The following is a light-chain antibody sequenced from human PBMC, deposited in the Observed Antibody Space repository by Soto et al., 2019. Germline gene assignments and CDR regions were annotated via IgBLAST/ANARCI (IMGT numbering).Light chain of an antibody. V-gene: IGLV2-14*01. CDR1: SSDVGGYNY. CDR2: DVS. J-gene: IGLJ1*01. CDR3: SSYIISSTYV. Sequence: SVLTQPASVSGSPGQSITISCTGTSSDVGGYNYVSWYQQHPGKAPKLMIYDVSNRPSGVSNRFSGSKSGNTASLTISGLQADDEADYYCSSYIISSTYVFGTGTKVTVL.